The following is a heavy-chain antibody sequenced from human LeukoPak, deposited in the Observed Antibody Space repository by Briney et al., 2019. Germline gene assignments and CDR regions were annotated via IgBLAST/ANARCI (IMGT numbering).Heavy chain of an antibody. CDR3: ARGALSGAAAGFFDY. CDR1: GGSFRGYY. J-gene: IGHJ4*02. Sequence: PSETLALTCAVYGGSFRGYYWSWTRQPPGKGLEWIGEINHSGSTNYNPSLKRRVTISVDTSKNQFSLKLSSVTAADTAVYYCARGALSGAAAGFFDYWGQGTLVTVSS. V-gene: IGHV4-34*01. CDR2: INHSGST. D-gene: IGHD6-13*01.